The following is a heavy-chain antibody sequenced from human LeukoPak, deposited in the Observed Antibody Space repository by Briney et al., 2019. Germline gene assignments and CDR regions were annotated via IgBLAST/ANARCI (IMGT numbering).Heavy chain of an antibody. D-gene: IGHD2-2*01. J-gene: IGHJ6*02. CDR3: VKGASYCSSTSCYSGMDV. CDR2: ISWNSGSI. V-gene: IGHV3-9*01. CDR1: GFTFDDYA. Sequence: GGSLRLSCAASGFTFDDYAMHWVRQAPGKGLEWVSGISWNSGSIGYADSVKGRFTISRDNAKNSLYLQMNSLRAEDTALYYCVKGASYCSSTSCYSGMDVWGQGTTVTVSS.